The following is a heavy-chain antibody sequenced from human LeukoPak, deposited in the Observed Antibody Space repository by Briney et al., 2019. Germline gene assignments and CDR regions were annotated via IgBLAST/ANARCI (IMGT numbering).Heavy chain of an antibody. CDR2: IIPILGIA. CDR1: GGTFSSYT. D-gene: IGHD2-2*01. CDR3: ARGGGQYCSSTSCSNWFDP. V-gene: IGHV1-69*02. J-gene: IGHJ5*02. Sequence: SVKVSCKASGGTFSSYTISWVRQAPGQGLEWMGRIIPILGIANYAQKFQGRVTITADRSTSTAYMELSSLRSEDTAVYYCARGGGQYCSSTSCSNWFDPWGQGTLVTVSS.